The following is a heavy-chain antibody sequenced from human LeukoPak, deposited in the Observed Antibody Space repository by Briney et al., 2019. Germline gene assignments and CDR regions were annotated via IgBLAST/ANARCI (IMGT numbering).Heavy chain of an antibody. V-gene: IGHV1-46*01. D-gene: IGHD5-18*01. Sequence: ASVTVSCKASGYTLTGYYLHWVRQAPGQGLEWMGIINPTGGSTTYAQNLQGRITMTSDTFTGTVYMELSSLRSEDTAVYYCARGGMGIQLWSFDFWGQGTLVTVSS. CDR2: INPTGGST. CDR3: ARGGMGIQLWSFDF. J-gene: IGHJ4*02. CDR1: GYTLTGYY.